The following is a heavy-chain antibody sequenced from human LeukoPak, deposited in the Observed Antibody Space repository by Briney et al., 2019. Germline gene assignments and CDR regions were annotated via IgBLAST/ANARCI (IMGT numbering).Heavy chain of an antibody. CDR1: GGSISSSSYY. Sequence: SETLSLTCTVSGGSISSSSYYWGWIRQPPGKGLEWIGSIYYSGSTYYNPSLKSRVTISVDTFKNQFSLKLSSVTAADTAVYYCARQRSSGSIINPWGQGTLVTVSS. CDR2: IYYSGST. J-gene: IGHJ5*02. D-gene: IGHD6-19*01. CDR3: ARQRSSGSIINP. V-gene: IGHV4-39*01.